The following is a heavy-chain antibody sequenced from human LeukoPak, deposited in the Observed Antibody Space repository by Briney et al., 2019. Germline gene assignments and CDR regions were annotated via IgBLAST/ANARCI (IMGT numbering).Heavy chain of an antibody. CDR1: GGSISTSRYY. J-gene: IGHJ5*01. CDR2: THYGGTT. D-gene: IGHD6-25*01. CDR3: TKEENVAADS. Sequence: SEALSLTCTVSGGSISTSRYYWGWIRQPPGKGLEWIGSTHYGGTTSYNPSLKSRLTISIDTSKSHFSMKLSSMTAADTAVYYCTKEENVAADSWGQGTLVTVSS. V-gene: IGHV4-39*02.